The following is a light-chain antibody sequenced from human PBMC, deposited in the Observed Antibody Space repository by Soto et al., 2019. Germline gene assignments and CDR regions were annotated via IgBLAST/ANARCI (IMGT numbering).Light chain of an antibody. V-gene: IGKV1-12*01. CDR3: LQTLSFPPT. Sequence: DIQMYQSPSSVSASVGDRVTITCRASQAIDSWLAWYQQKPGEAPKLLIFTGSHLHSGVPPRFSGSGSGTDFTLTISSLQPEDFATYYCLQTLSFPPTFGQGTLLEIK. J-gene: IGKJ5*01. CDR2: TGS. CDR1: QAIDSW.